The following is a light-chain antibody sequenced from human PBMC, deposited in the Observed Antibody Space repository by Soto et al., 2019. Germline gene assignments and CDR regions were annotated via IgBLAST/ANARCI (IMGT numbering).Light chain of an antibody. V-gene: IGKV3-20*01. CDR1: QSVSSSY. CDR2: GAS. J-gene: IGKJ2*01. Sequence: EIVLTQSPGTLPLSPGERATLSCMASQSVSSSYLVWYQQKPGQAPRPLIYGASTRATGIPDRFSGSGSGTDFTLTISRLEPEDFAVYYCQQYGSSPFTFGQGTKLQIK. CDR3: QQYGSSPFT.